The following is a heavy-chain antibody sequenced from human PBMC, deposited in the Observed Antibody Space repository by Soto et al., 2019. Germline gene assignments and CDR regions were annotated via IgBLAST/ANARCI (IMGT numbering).Heavy chain of an antibody. CDR1: GYTFTSYY. CDR3: AAAQVDTAMVYYHGMDV. V-gene: IGHV1-46*01. Sequence: SVKVSCKASGYTFTSYYMHWVRQAPGQGLEWMGIINPSGGSTSYAQKFQGRVTMTRDTSTSTVYMELSSLRSEDTAVYYCAAAQVDTAMVYYHGMDVWGQGTTVTVSS. CDR2: INPSGGST. D-gene: IGHD5-18*01. J-gene: IGHJ6*02.